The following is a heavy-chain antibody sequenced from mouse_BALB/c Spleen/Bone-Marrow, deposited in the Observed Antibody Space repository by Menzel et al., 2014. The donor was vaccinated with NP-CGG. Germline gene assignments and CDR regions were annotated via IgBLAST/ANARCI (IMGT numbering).Heavy chain of an antibody. D-gene: IGHD2-3*01. Sequence: EVKLMESGGGLVQPGGSLRLSCATSGFTFTDYYMSWVRQPPGKALEWLGFIRNKANGYTTDYSASVKGRFTISRDNSQSILYLQMNTLRAEDSATYYCARDMCDGLRWYLDVWGAGTTVTVSS. CDR3: ARDMCDGLRWYLDV. CDR1: GFTFTDYY. CDR2: IRNKANGYTT. J-gene: IGHJ1*01. V-gene: IGHV7-3*02.